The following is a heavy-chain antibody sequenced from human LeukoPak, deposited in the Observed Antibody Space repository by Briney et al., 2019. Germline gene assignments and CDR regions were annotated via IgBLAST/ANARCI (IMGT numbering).Heavy chain of an antibody. CDR3: ARRDVWGAFDY. V-gene: IGHV4-39*07. CDR2: IYYSGST. J-gene: IGHJ4*02. D-gene: IGHD3-16*01. CDR1: GGSISSSSYY. Sequence: SETLSLTCTVSGGSISSSSYYWGWIRQPPGKGLEWIGCIYYSGSTYYNPSLKSRVTISVDTSKNQFSLKLSSVTAADTAVYYCARRDVWGAFDYWGQGTLVTVSS.